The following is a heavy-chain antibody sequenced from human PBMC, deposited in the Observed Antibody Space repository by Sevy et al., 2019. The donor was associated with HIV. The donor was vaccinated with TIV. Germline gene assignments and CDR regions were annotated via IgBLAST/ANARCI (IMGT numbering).Heavy chain of an antibody. J-gene: IGHJ6*02. D-gene: IGHD3-3*01. CDR1: GFTFSSYG. CDR2: ISYDGSNK. Sequence: GGSLRLSCAASGFTFSSYGMHWVRQAPGKGLEWVAVISYDGSNKYYADSVKGRFTISRDNSKNTLYLQMNSLRAEDTAVYYCAKDSPPLDCWSGYRYGMDVWGQGTTVTVSS. CDR3: AKDSPPLDCWSGYRYGMDV. V-gene: IGHV3-30*18.